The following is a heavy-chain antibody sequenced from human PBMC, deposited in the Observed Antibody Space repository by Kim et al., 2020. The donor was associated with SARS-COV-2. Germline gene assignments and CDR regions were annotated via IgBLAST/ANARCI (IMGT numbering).Heavy chain of an antibody. CDR2: IIPIFGTA. V-gene: IGHV1-69*13. D-gene: IGHD2-2*01. CDR3: AIGNPTGSSTSKGTIDP. Sequence: SVKVSCKASGGTFSSYAISWVRQAPGQGLEWMGGIIPIFGTANYAQKFQGRVTITADESTSTAYMELSSLRSEDTAVYYCAIGNPTGSSTSKGTIDPWGQGTLVTVSS. J-gene: IGHJ5*02. CDR1: GGTFSSYA.